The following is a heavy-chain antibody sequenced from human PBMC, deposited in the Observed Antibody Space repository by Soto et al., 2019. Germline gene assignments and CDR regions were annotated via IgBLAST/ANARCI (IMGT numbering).Heavy chain of an antibody. CDR1: GGSFSGYY. CDR3: ARGDCRSTSCYFEYQRHPYYSMDV. D-gene: IGHD2-2*01. J-gene: IGHJ6*03. V-gene: IGHV4-34*01. Sequence: QVQLQQWGAGLLKPSETLSLTCAVYGGSFSGYYWSWIRQPPGKGLEWIGEINHSGSTNYNPSLKSRVSLSVDTSKSQFSLKLSYVTAAGTAVYYCARGDCRSTSCYFEYQRHPYYSMDVWGKGTTVTVSS. CDR2: INHSGST.